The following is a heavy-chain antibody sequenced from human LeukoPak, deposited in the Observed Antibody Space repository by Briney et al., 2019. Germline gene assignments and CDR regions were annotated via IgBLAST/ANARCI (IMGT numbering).Heavy chain of an antibody. CDR1: GASITGSGYY. CDR2: INHSGST. Sequence: PSETLSLTCAVSGASITGSGYYWSWIRQPPGKGLEWIGEINHSGSTNYNPSLKSRVTISVDTSKNQFSLKLSSVTAADTAVYYCAGLGFGGYNGWGQGTLVTVSS. V-gene: IGHV4-34*01. CDR3: AGLGFGGYNG. J-gene: IGHJ4*02. D-gene: IGHD5-24*01.